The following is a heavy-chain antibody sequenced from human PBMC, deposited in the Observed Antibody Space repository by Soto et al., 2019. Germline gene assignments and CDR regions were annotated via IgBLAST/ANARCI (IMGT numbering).Heavy chain of an antibody. D-gene: IGHD5-12*01. CDR2: ISGSGGST. J-gene: IGHJ4*02. V-gene: IGHV3-23*01. Sequence: GGSLRLSCAASGSTFSNYAMTWVRQPPGKGLQWVSGISGSGGSTYYADSVKGRFTISRDNSKNTLYLQMNSLRAEDTALYYCAKDLTDGYNYFDYWGQGTLVTVSS. CDR1: GSTFSNYA. CDR3: AKDLTDGYNYFDY.